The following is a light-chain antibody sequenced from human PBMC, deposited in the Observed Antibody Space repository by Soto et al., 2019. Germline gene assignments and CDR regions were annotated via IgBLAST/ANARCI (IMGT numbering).Light chain of an antibody. J-gene: IGLJ2*01. CDR1: SSDVGCYNY. CDR2: DVS. CDR3: SSYTSSSTLVV. V-gene: IGLV2-14*01. Sequence: QSALTQPASVSGSPGQSITISCTGTSSDVGCYNYVYWYQQHPGKAPKLMIYDVSNRPSGVSNRFSGSKSGNTASLTISGLQAEDEADYYCSSYTSSSTLVVFGGGTKVTVL.